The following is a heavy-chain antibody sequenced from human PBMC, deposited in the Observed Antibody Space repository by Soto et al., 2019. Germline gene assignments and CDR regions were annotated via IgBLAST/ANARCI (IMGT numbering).Heavy chain of an antibody. CDR3: ARFDPVYSYGQYYYYYGMDV. D-gene: IGHD5-18*01. CDR2: INPNSGGT. Sequence: QVQLVQSGAEVKKPGASVKVSCKASGYTFTGYYMHWVRQAPGQGPEWMGWINPNSGGTNYAQKFQGWVTMTRDTSISTAYMELSRLRSDDTAVYYCARFDPVYSYGQYYYYYGMDVWGQGTTVTVSS. CDR1: GYTFTGYY. V-gene: IGHV1-2*04. J-gene: IGHJ6*02.